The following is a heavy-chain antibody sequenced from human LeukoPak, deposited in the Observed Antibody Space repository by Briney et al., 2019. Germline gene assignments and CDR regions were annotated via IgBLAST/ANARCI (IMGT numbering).Heavy chain of an antibody. CDR1: GGSISSYY. J-gene: IGHJ5*02. D-gene: IGHD3-10*01. CDR3: ARYRVPSHYGSGSYYNEGGNNWLDP. V-gene: IGHV4-4*07. Sequence: PSDTLSLTCTVSGGSISSYYWSWIRQPAGKGLEWIGRIYTSGSTNYNPSLKSRVTMSVDTSKNQFSLKLSSLTAADTAVYYCARYRVPSHYGSGSYYNEGGNNWLDPWGQGTLVTVSS. CDR2: IYTSGST.